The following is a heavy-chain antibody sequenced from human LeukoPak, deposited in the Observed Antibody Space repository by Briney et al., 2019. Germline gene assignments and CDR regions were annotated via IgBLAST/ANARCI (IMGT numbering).Heavy chain of an antibody. CDR2: INPSGTNT. Sequence: ASVKDSCKASGYTFTSYYMHWVRQAPGQGPEWMGLINPSGTNTNYAQKFRGRVTMSRDTSTSTVYMDLSSLRSEDTAMYFCAREESGGYFDYWGQGTLVTVSS. CDR1: GYTFTSYY. V-gene: IGHV1-46*01. CDR3: AREESGGYFDY. D-gene: IGHD2-8*02. J-gene: IGHJ4*02.